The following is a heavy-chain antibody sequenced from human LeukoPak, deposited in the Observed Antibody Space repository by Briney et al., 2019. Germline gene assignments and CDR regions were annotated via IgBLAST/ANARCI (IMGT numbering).Heavy chain of an antibody. CDR3: ARGGTLFCSSTSCYLELNAFDI. J-gene: IGHJ3*02. CDR1: GFTFSSYA. CDR2: ISYDGSNK. V-gene: IGHV3-30-3*01. D-gene: IGHD2-2*01. Sequence: PGRSLRLSCAASGFTFSSYAMHWVRQAPGKGLEWVAVISYDGSNKYYADSVKGRFTISGDNSKNTLYLQMNSLRAEDTAVYYCARGGTLFCSSTSCYLELNAFDIWGQGTMVTVSS.